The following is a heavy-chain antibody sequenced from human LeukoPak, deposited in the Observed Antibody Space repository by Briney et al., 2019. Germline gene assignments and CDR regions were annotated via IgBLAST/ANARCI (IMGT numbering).Heavy chain of an antibody. D-gene: IGHD3-10*01. CDR2: VYFSGTT. CDR1: GASISSYY. Sequence: PSETLYLPCTVSGASISSYYWSWIRQPPGKGLEWIGYVYFSGTTNYNPSLKSRVTISVDTSKNQFSLKLSSVTAADTAVYYCARWFGMIDFWGQGALVTVSS. CDR3: ARWFGMIDF. V-gene: IGHV4-59*08. J-gene: IGHJ4*02.